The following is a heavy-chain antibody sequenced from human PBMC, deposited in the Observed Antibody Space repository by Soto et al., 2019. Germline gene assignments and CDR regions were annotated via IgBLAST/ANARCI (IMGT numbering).Heavy chain of an antibody. CDR1: GFTFRGFV. J-gene: IGHJ4*02. D-gene: IGHD3-16*01. CDR3: ARWGTTGGLDV. Sequence: QVQLVESGGGVVQLGTSLRLSCVGSGFTFRGFVIHWVRQAPGRGLEWVALTSYDGTNKYFGDSVKGRFTISRDNSRNTVDLQMDSLRLEDTALYYCARWGTTGGLDVWGQGTLVSVSS. CDR2: TSYDGTNK. V-gene: IGHV3-30*19.